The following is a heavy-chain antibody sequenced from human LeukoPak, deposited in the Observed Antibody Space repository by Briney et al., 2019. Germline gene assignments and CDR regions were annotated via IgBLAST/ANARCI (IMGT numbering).Heavy chain of an antibody. D-gene: IGHD6-19*01. CDR3: VKYIAVPGEQLLGDY. V-gene: IGHV3-23*01. CDR1: GFILSNYA. Sequence: GGSLRLSCAASGFILSNYAMAGVRQAPGKGLEWVSGINPRDGGTVYADSVRGRITISRDNSKYTLYLQMNSLRVEDTALYYCVKYIAVPGEQLLGDYWGQGTLVTVSS. J-gene: IGHJ4*02. CDR2: INPRDGGT.